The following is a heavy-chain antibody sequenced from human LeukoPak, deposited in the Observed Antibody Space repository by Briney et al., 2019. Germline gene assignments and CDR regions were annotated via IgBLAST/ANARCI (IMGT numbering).Heavy chain of an antibody. V-gene: IGHV4-4*02. Sequence: SETLSLTCAVSGDSISSSNWWNWVRQSPGKGLEWIGEIFQSGSTSYNPSLKSRVTISLDKSKNQFSLKVSSVTAADTAVYYCVRGRSNYYGMDVWGQGTTVTVSS. CDR1: GDSISSSNW. CDR3: VRGRSNYYGMDV. J-gene: IGHJ6*02. D-gene: IGHD1-26*01. CDR2: IFQSGST.